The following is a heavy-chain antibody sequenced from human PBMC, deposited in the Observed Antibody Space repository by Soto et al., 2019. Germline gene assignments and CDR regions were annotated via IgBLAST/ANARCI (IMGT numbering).Heavy chain of an antibody. CDR1: GGTFSSYT. D-gene: IGHD3-22*01. V-gene: IGHV1-69*02. J-gene: IGHJ4*02. Sequence: QVQLVQSGAEVKKPGSSVKVSCKASGGTFSSYTISWVRQAPGQGLEWMGRIIPILGIANHAQKFQGRVTITADKSTSTAYMELNSLRSEDTDVYYCSSADYYESSGYSGWGQETLVTVSS. CDR3: SSADYYESSGYSG. CDR2: IIPILGIA.